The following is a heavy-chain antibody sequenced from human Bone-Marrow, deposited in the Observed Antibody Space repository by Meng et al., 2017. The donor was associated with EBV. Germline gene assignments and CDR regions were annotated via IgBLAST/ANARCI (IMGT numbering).Heavy chain of an antibody. J-gene: IGHJ4*02. D-gene: IGHD6-13*01. V-gene: IGHV4-34*01. CDR2: INHSGST. Sequence: QVQLQQWGAGLLKPSETLSLTCAVYGGPFSGYYWSWIRQPPGKGLEWIGEINHSGSTNYNPSLKSRVTISVDTSKNQFSLKLSSVTAADTAVYYCARGRGYSSPNFDYWGQGTLVTVSS. CDR3: ARGRGYSSPNFDY. CDR1: GGPFSGYY.